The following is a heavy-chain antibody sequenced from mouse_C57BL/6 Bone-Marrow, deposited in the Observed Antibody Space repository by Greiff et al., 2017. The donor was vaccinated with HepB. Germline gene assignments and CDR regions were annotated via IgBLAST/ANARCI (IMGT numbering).Heavy chain of an antibody. CDR2: IYPGSGST. CDR3: AREDYYGSYYFDY. Sequence: QVQLKQPGAELVKPGASVKMSCKASGCTFTSYWITWVKQRPGQGLEWIGDIYPGSGSTNYNEKFKSKATLTVDTSSSTAYMQLSSLTSEDSAVYYCAREDYYGSYYFDYWGQGTTLTVSS. J-gene: IGHJ2*01. V-gene: IGHV1-55*01. D-gene: IGHD1-1*01. CDR1: GCTFTSYW.